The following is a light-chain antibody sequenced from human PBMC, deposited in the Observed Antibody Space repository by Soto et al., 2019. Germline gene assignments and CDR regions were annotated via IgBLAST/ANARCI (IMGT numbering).Light chain of an antibody. Sequence: LTQPASVSGSPGQSITISCTGTSSDVGGYKYASWYQQHPGKAPKLMIYEVSNRPSGVSNRFSGSKSGNTASLTISGLQAEDEADYYCSSYTSSSTPYVFGTGTKVTVL. CDR2: EVS. J-gene: IGLJ1*01. V-gene: IGLV2-14*01. CDR3: SSYTSSSTPYV. CDR1: SSDVGGYKY.